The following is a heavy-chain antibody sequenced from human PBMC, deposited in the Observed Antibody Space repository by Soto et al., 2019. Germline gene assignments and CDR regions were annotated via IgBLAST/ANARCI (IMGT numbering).Heavy chain of an antibody. D-gene: IGHD1-26*01. V-gene: IGHV3-30-3*01. CDR1: GFTFSSYA. Sequence: QVQLVESGGGVVQPGRSLRLSCAASGFTFSSYAMHWVRQAPGKGLEWVAVISYDGSNKYYADSVKGRFTISRDNSKNTLYLQMNSLRAEDTAVYYCARGKVGLKTYYYYGMDVWGQGTTVTVSS. CDR2: ISYDGSNK. J-gene: IGHJ6*02. CDR3: ARGKVGLKTYYYYGMDV.